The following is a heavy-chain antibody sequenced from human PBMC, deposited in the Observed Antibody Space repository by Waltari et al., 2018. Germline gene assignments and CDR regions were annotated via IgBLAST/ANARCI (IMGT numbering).Heavy chain of an antibody. Sequence: HLQLQESGPGLVEPSETLSLTCPVSGGSLSNFTSYWGWIRQPPGKGLEWIASIYYSGTTYYNPSLKSRVTISVDTSKNQFSLRLSSVTAADTAVYYCARLNLGATAANNWFDPWGQGTLVTVSS. CDR3: ARLNLGATAANNWFDP. CDR2: IYYSGTT. V-gene: IGHV4-39*01. CDR1: GGSLSNFTSY. J-gene: IGHJ5*02. D-gene: IGHD6-13*01.